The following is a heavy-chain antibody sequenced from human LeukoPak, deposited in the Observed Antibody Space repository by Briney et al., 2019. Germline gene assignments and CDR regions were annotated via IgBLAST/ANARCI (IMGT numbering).Heavy chain of an antibody. CDR1: GFNFRSYG. J-gene: IGHJ4*02. CDR3: AGGVTWGDY. CDR2: ISNSGGST. Sequence: PGGSLGLSCAASGFNFRSYGMTWVRLAPGKGLEWVSYISNSGGSTYYADSVKGRFTLSRDNAKNSLYLQMNSLRADDTAVYYCAGGVTWGDYWGQGTLVTVSS. D-gene: IGHD3-16*01. V-gene: IGHV3-21*01.